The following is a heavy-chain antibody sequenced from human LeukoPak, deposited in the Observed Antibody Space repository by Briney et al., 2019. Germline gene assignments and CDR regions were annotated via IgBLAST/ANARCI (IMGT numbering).Heavy chain of an antibody. CDR3: ARDLEYTTSSGDY. D-gene: IGHD6-6*01. J-gene: IGHJ4*02. CDR2: ISSSGSTI. V-gene: IGHV3-48*03. CDR1: GFTFRSYE. Sequence: GGSLRLSCAASGFTFRSYEMNWVRQAPGKGLEWVSYISSSGSTIFYADSVKGRFTISRDNAKNSLYLQMNSLRAEDTAVYYYARDLEYTTSSGDYWGQGTLVIVSS.